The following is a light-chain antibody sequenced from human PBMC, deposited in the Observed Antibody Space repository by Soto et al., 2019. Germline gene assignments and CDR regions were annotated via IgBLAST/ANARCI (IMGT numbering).Light chain of an antibody. CDR2: GAS. V-gene: IGKV3-20*01. CDR1: QSVSSNY. J-gene: IGKJ5*01. Sequence: ETVLTQSPCTLSLSPGERATLSCRASQSVSSNYLAWYQQKPGQAPRLLIYGASSRATGIPDRFSGSGSGTDFTLTISRLEPEDFAVYYCQQYGNAPPETFGQGTRLEIK. CDR3: QQYGNAPPET.